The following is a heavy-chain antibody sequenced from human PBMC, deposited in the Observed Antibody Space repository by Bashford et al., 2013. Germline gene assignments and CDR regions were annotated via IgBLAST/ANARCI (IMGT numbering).Heavy chain of an antibody. CDR3: AKNTTHYYNSGSSYSSHYYYGLDV. Sequence: VASVKVSCKTSGYTFTNYGISWVRQAPGQGLEWMGWISAYNGNTNYAQQLQGRVTMTTDTSTYTAYMELSSLSPDDTAVYYCAKNTTHYYNSGSSYSSHYYYGLDVWGQGTDGHRLL. J-gene: IGHJ6*02. CDR2: ISAYNGNT. D-gene: IGHD3-10*01. CDR1: GYTFTNYG. V-gene: IGHV1-18*01.